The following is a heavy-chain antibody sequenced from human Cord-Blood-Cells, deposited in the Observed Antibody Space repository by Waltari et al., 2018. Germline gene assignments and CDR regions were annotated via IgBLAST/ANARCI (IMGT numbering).Heavy chain of an antibody. D-gene: IGHD4-4*01. CDR2: IYYSGST. J-gene: IGHJ4*02. CDR1: GGSISSSSYY. V-gene: IGHV4-39*01. CDR3: ARHEVWQGIHSDYRNVDY. Sequence: QLQLQESGPGLVKPSETLSLTCTVSGGSISSSSYYWGWIRQPPGKGLEWIGSIYYSGSTYYNPSLKSRVTISVDTSKNQFSLKLSSVTAADTAVYYCARHEVWQGIHSDYRNVDYWGQGTLVTVSS.